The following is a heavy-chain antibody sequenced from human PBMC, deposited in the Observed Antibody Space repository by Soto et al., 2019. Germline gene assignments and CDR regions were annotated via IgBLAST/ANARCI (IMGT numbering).Heavy chain of an antibody. D-gene: IGHD5-12*01. J-gene: IGHJ4*02. Sequence: GGSLRLSCAASGFTFTNAWINWVRQAPGKGLEWVSYISSSGSTIYYADSVKGRFTISRDNAKNSLYLQMNSLRAEDTAVYYCARVGPVATPDYWGQGTLVTVSS. V-gene: IGHV3-11*01. CDR3: ARVGPVATPDY. CDR2: ISSSGSTI. CDR1: GFTFTNAW.